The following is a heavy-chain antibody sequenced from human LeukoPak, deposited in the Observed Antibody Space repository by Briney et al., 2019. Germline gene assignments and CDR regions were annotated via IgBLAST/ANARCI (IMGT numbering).Heavy chain of an antibody. V-gene: IGHV4-34*01. CDR3: ARESVDYGDSDFDY. D-gene: IGHD4-17*01. Sequence: SETLSLTCAVYGGSFSGYYWSWIRQPPGKELEWIGEINHSGSTDYNPSLKSRVTLSVDTSKNQFSLRLTSVTAADTAVYYCARESVDYGDSDFDYWGQGTLVTVSS. CDR1: GGSFSGYY. CDR2: INHSGST. J-gene: IGHJ4*02.